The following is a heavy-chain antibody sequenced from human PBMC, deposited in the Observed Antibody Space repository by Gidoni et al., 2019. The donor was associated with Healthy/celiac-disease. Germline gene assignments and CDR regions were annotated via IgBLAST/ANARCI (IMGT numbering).Heavy chain of an antibody. D-gene: IGHD2-2*01. CDR3: ARDYGWVPAAEATLDY. V-gene: IGHV3-30-3*01. CDR1: GFTFSSYA. J-gene: IGHJ4*02. CDR2: ISYDGSNK. Sequence: QVQLVESGGGVVQPGRSLRLSCAASGFTFSSYAMHWVRQAPGKGLELVAVISYDGSNKYYADSVKGRFTISRDNSKNTLYLQMNSLRAEDTAVYYCARDYGWVPAAEATLDYWGQGTLVTVSS.